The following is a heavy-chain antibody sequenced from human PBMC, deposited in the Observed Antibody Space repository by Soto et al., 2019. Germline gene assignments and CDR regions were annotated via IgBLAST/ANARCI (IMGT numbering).Heavy chain of an antibody. D-gene: IGHD6-6*01. J-gene: IGHJ4*02. CDR3: ARGARDFAY. V-gene: IGHV4-59*01. CDR2: IYYSGST. Sequence: QVQLQESGPGLVKPSETLSLTCTVSGGSISSYYWSWIRQPPGKGLEWIGYIYYSGSTNYNPSLKSRVTISVDTSKNQFSLKLSSVTAADTAVYYCARGARDFAYWGQGTLVTVSS. CDR1: GGSISSYY.